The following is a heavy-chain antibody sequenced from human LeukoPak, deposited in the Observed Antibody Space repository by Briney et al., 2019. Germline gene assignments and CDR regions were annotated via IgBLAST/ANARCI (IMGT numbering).Heavy chain of an antibody. Sequence: GESLKISCKASGYSFNSYYIGWVRQMPGTGLEWMGMIYPGDPETRYSPSFQGHVTISLDRSITTAYLRFNNLKASDSGMYYCARGVDFWSGSPYFDFWGQGTLVPCPQ. D-gene: IGHD3-3*01. CDR1: GYSFNSYY. V-gene: IGHV5-51*01. CDR3: ARGVDFWSGSPYFDF. J-gene: IGHJ4*02. CDR2: IYPGDPET.